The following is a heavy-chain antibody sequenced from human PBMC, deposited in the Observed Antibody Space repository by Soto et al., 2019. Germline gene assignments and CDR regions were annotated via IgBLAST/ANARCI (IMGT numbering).Heavy chain of an antibody. CDR3: ARFYYYDSSGYRKVFFDY. CDR2: IYYSGST. CDR1: GGSISSGGYY. J-gene: IGHJ4*02. D-gene: IGHD3-22*01. V-gene: IGHV4-31*03. Sequence: SETLSLTCTVSGGSISSGGYYWSWIRQHPGKGLEWIGYIYYSGSTYYNPSLKSRVTISVDTSKNQFSLKLSSVTAADTAVYYCARFYYYDSSGYRKVFFDYWGQGTLVTVSS.